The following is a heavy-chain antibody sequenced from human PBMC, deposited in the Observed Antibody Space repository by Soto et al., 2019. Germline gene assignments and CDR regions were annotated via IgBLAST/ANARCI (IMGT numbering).Heavy chain of an antibody. V-gene: IGHV3-30-3*01. CDR3: ARDLGRSWPDY. CDR1: GFTFSSYA. CDR2: ISYDGSNK. D-gene: IGHD6-13*01. Sequence: QVQLVESGGGVVQPGRSLRLSCAASGFTFSSYAMHWVRQAPGKGLEWVAVISYDGSNKYYADSVKGRFTISRANYKDPRYLQMNSTSAEDTAVYYCARDLGRSWPDYWGQGTLVTVSS. J-gene: IGHJ4*02.